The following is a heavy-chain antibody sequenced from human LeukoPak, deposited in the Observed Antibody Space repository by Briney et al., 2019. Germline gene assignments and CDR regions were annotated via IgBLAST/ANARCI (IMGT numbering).Heavy chain of an antibody. J-gene: IGHJ6*02. CDR3: ARGGDFWSGSDPYGMDV. D-gene: IGHD3-3*01. CDR2: INPNSGGT. V-gene: IGHV1-2*02. CDR1: EYTFIGYY. Sequence: ASVKLSCKASEYTFIGYYMHWVRQAPGQGLEWMAWINPNSGGTNYAQKFQGRVALTRDTSISTAYMELSRLRSDDTAVYYCARGGDFWSGSDPYGMDVWGQGTTVTVSS.